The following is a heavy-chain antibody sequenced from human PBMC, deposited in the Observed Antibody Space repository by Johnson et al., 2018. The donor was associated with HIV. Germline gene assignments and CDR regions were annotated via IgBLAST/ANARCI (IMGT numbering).Heavy chain of an antibody. V-gene: IGHV3-30*18. Sequence: QVQLVESGGGLVQPGGYLRLSCAASGFTVSCNYLTWVRQAPGKGLEWVAVISYDGSNKYYADSVKGRFTISRDNPKNTLYLQMNSLRAEDTAVYYCAKDWDVVVTADDAFDIWGQGTMVTVSS. CDR1: GFTVSCNY. D-gene: IGHD2-21*02. CDR3: AKDWDVVVTADDAFDI. CDR2: ISYDGSNK. J-gene: IGHJ3*02.